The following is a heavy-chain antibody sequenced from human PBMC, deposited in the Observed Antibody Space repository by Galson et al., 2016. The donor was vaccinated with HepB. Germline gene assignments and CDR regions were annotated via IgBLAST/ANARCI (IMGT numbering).Heavy chain of an antibody. V-gene: IGHV3-30*04. D-gene: IGHD3-22*01. CDR2: IWYDGSNK. Sequence: SLRLSCATSGFTFSNYALHWVRQAPGKGLEWVAVIWYDGSNKYYADSVKGRFTISRDNSKNTLYLQMNSLSPEDTAVYYCAKDLRITMVVVAASGFDPWGQGTLVTVSS. CDR1: GFTFSNYA. CDR3: AKDLRITMVVVAASGFDP. J-gene: IGHJ5*02.